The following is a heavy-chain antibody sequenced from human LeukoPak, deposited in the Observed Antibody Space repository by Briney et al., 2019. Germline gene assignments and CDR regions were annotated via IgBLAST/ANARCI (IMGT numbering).Heavy chain of an antibody. CDR3: ARSPDSSGWYGSYDY. CDR1: GGSITSHSYQ. Sequence: SETLSLTCTVSGGSITSHSYQWSWIRQPAGKGLEWIGRIYTTGSTNYNPSLKSRVSISVDTSKNQFSLNLRSVTAADTAVYYCARSPDSSGWYGSYDYWGQGTLVTVSS. V-gene: IGHV4-61*02. J-gene: IGHJ4*02. CDR2: IYTTGST. D-gene: IGHD6-19*01.